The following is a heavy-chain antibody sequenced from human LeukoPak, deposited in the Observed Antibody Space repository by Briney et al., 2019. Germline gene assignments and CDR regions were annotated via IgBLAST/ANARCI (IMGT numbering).Heavy chain of an antibody. V-gene: IGHV4-39*01. Sequence: SETLSLTCAVSGGSISSTTSYWGWIRQPPGKGLEWIGRIYYSGSTFYNPSLKSRVTISVDTSKNQLSLRLSSVTAAHTAVYYCARHGSTDYFDYWGQGTLVTVSS. CDR1: GGSISSTTSY. D-gene: IGHD2-2*03. J-gene: IGHJ4*02. CDR2: IYYSGST. CDR3: ARHGSTDYFDY.